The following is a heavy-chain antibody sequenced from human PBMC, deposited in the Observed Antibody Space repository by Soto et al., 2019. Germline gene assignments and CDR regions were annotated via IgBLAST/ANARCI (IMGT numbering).Heavy chain of an antibody. V-gene: IGHV3-15*07. D-gene: IGHD1-26*01. CDR3: TTVSGSYYVGPIPYYYYYYGMDV. Sequence: GGSLRLSCAASGFTFSNAWMNWVRQAPGKGLEWVGRIKSKTDGGTTDYAAPVKGRFTISRDDSKKTLYLQMNSLKTEDSAVYYCTTVSGSYYVGPIPYYYYYYGMDVWGQGTTVTVSS. CDR1: GFTFSNAW. J-gene: IGHJ6*02. CDR2: IKSKTDGGTT.